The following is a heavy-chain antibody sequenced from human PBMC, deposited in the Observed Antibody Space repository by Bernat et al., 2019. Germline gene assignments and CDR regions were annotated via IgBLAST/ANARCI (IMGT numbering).Heavy chain of an antibody. CDR3: ARSTNYDSSGFYGIDAFDI. J-gene: IGHJ3*02. CDR2: ISYDGSNK. CDR1: GFTFSSYA. V-gene: IGHV3-30-3*01. D-gene: IGHD3-22*01. Sequence: QVQLVESGGGVVQPGRSLRLSCAASGFTFSSYAMHWVRQAPGKGLEWVAVISYDGSNKYYADSVKGRFTFSRDNSKNTLYLQMNSLRDEDTALYYCARSTNYDSSGFYGIDAFDIWGQGTMVTVSS.